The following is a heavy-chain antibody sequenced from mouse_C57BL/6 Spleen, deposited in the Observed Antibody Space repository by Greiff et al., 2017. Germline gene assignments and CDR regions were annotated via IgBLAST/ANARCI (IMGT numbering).Heavy chain of an antibody. CDR1: GFTFSDYY. CDR2: IKYDGSST. J-gene: IGHJ2*01. Sequence: EVHLVESEGGLVQPGSSLKLSCTASGFTFSDYYMAWVRQVPEKGLEGVANIKYDGSSTYYRDSLQSRFIISRDNAKNILSLQMSSLKAEDTATYYCARDLNGYHLWDYWGQGTTLTVSS. CDR3: ARDLNGYHLWDY. V-gene: IGHV5-16*01. D-gene: IGHD2-2*01.